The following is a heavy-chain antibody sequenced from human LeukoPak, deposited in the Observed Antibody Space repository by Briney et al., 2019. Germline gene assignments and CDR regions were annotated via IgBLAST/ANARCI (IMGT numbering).Heavy chain of an antibody. CDR2: IYSGGST. Sequence: GGSLRLSCAASGFTVSSNYMSWVRQAPGKGLEWVSVIYSGGSTYYADSVKGRFTISGDNSKNTLYLQMNSLRAEDTAVYYCARGYLSSGYYYFDYWGQGTLVTVSS. CDR1: GFTVSSNY. CDR3: ARGYLSSGYYYFDY. V-gene: IGHV3-66*01. D-gene: IGHD3-22*01. J-gene: IGHJ4*02.